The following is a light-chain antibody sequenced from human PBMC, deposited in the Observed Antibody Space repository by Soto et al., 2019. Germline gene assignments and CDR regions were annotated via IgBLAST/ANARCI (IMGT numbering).Light chain of an antibody. CDR2: RAS. CDR1: QSIDTA. Sequence: DIQMTQSPSTLSASVGDRVTITCRASQSIDTALAWSQQKPGKAPNLLIYRASNLESGVPSRFSGSGSGTEFTLAISSLQPDDFATYYCQQYGRFLTFGQGTKLERK. CDR3: QQYGRFLT. J-gene: IGKJ2*01. V-gene: IGKV1-5*03.